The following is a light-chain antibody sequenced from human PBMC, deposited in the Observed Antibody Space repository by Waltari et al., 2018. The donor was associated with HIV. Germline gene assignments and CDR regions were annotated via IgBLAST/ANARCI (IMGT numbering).Light chain of an antibody. V-gene: IGLV3-21*02. J-gene: IGLJ3*02. CDR2: DDS. Sequence: SYVLTQPPSASVAPGQTARITCGGNNIGTKNMHWYQQRPGQAPVLVVSDDSDRPSAIPERFSGSNSANTATLSIGRVEAGDEADYYCQVWDYNSDRWVFGGGTKLTVL. CDR3: QVWDYNSDRWV. CDR1: NIGTKN.